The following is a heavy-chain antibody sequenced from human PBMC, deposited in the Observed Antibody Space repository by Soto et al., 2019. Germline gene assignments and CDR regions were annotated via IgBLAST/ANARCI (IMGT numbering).Heavy chain of an antibody. V-gene: IGHV4-31*03. CDR1: GGSISSGGYY. CDR2: IYYSGST. J-gene: IGHJ3*02. Sequence: QVQLQESGPGLVKPSQTLSLTCTVSGGSISSGGYYWSWIRQHPGKGLEWIGYIYYSGSTYYNPSLKSRVTISVDTSKNQCSLKLSSVTAADTAVYYCARGWYCSGGSCSRGRAVDIWGQGTMVTVSS. D-gene: IGHD2-15*01. CDR3: ARGWYCSGGSCSRGRAVDI.